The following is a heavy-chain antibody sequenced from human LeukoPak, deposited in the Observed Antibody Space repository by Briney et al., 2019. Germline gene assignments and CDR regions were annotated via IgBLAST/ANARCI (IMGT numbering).Heavy chain of an antibody. CDR1: GFTFDNYR. J-gene: IGHJ4*02. V-gene: IGHV3-23*01. CDR2: VNADGGNT. CDR3: AKLYNDYGDENFDY. Sequence: PGGSLRLSCAASGFTFDNYRMSWVRQAPGKGLEWVSTVNADGGNTYYADSVKGRFTISRDTSKNTLYLQMNSLRAEDTAVYYCAKLYNDYGDENFDYWGQGTLVTVSS. D-gene: IGHD4-17*01.